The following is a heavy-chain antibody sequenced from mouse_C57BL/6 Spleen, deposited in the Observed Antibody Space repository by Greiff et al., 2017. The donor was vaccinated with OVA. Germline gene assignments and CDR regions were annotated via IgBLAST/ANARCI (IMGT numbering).Heavy chain of an antibody. Sequence: HLVESGGGLVKPGGSLKLSCAASGFTFSDYGMHWVRQAPEKGLEWVAYISSGSSTIYYADTVKGRFTISRDNAKNTLFLQMTSLRSEDTARYYCARDWDVRAMDYWGQGTSVTVSS. D-gene: IGHD4-1*01. CDR2: ISSGSSTI. V-gene: IGHV5-17*01. CDR1: GFTFSDYG. J-gene: IGHJ4*01. CDR3: ARDWDVRAMDY.